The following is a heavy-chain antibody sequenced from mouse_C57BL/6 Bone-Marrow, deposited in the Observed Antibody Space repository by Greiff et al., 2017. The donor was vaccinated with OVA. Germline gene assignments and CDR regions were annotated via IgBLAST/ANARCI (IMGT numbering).Heavy chain of an antibody. CDR2: IHPSDSDT. D-gene: IGHD2-3*01. V-gene: IGHV1-74*01. Sequence: VQLQQPGAELVKPGASVKVSCKASGYTFTSYWMHWVKQRPGQGLEWIGRIHPSDSDTTYNQKFKGKATLTVDKSSSTAYMQLSSLTSEDSAVYYCAITGTIYDGYYYAMDYWGQGTSVTVSS. J-gene: IGHJ4*01. CDR1: GYTFTSYW. CDR3: AITGTIYDGYYYAMDY.